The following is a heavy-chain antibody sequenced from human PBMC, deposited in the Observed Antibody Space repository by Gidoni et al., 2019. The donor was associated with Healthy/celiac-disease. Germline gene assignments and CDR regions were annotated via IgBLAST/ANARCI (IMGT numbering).Heavy chain of an antibody. D-gene: IGHD3-22*01. CDR1: GGSFSGYY. CDR2: INHSGST. CDR3: ARDYYDSSGYYYEKIDATRPYYYYGMDV. V-gene: IGHV4-34*01. J-gene: IGHJ6*02. Sequence: QVQLQQWGAGLLKPPETLSLTCAVYGGSFSGYYWRWIRPPPGQGLEWIGEINHSGSTNYNPSLKSRVTISVDTSKNQFSLKLSSVTAADTAVYYCARDYYDSSGYYYEKIDATRPYYYYGMDVWGQGTTVTVSS.